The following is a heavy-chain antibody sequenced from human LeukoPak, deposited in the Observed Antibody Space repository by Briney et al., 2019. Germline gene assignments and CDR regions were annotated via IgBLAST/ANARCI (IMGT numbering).Heavy chain of an antibody. CDR1: GFTFSSCW. D-gene: IGHD3-22*01. J-gene: IGHJ3*02. V-gene: IGHV3-74*01. CDR3: ARRDRAGVTMIVVVKGIYAFDI. CDR2: INSDVSTT. Sequence: PGGSLRLSCGASGFTFSSCWMHWVRQAPGKELVWISRINSDVSTTSYADSVKGRFTISRDNAKNSLYLQMNSLRAEDTAVYYCARRDRAGVTMIVVVKGIYAFDIWGQGTMVTVSS.